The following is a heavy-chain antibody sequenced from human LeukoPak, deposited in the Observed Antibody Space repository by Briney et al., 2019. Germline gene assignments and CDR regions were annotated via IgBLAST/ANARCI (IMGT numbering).Heavy chain of an antibody. Sequence: GGSLRLSCAASGFTFSNAWMSWVRQAPGKGLEWVGRIKSKTDGGTTDYAAPVKGRFTISRDDSKNTLYLQMNSLKTEDTAVYYCTTDMSFYYYDSSGYYYAFDIWGQGTMVTVSS. CDR3: TTDMSFYYYDSSGYYYAFDI. D-gene: IGHD3-22*01. CDR1: GFTFSNAW. V-gene: IGHV3-15*01. J-gene: IGHJ3*02. CDR2: IKSKTDGGTT.